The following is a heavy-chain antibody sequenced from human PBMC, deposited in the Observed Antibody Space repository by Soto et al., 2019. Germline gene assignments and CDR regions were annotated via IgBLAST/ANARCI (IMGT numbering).Heavy chain of an antibody. CDR2: LYWNDDK. D-gene: IGHD3-22*01. CDR1: GFSLSTSGVG. J-gene: IGHJ4*02. V-gene: IGHV2-5*01. Sequence: QITLKESGPTLVKPTQTLTLTCTFSGFSLSTSGVGVGWIRQPPGQALEWLALLYWNDDKRYSPSLKSRLTITKDTSNNLVVLTMTNMDPVDTATYYCAHRLSSSGYYGGYYFDYWGQGPLVTVSS. CDR3: AHRLSSSGYYGGYYFDY.